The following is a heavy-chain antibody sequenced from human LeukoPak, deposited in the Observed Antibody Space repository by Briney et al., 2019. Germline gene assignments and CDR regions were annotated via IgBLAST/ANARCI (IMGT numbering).Heavy chain of an antibody. V-gene: IGHV3-23*01. CDR3: AKDVEVSGYFDY. J-gene: IGHJ4*02. D-gene: IGHD1-1*01. Sequence: PGGSLRLSCAASGFTFSSYAMSWVRQAPGKGLEWVSAISGSGGSTYYADSVKGRFTISRDNSENTLYLQMNSLRAEDTAVYYCAKDVEVSGYFDYWGQGTLVTVSS. CDR1: GFTFSSYA. CDR2: ISGSGGST.